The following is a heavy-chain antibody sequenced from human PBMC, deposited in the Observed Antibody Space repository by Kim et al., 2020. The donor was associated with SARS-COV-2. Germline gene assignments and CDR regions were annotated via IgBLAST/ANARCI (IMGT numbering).Heavy chain of an antibody. V-gene: IGHV3-53*01. D-gene: IGHD3-10*01. J-gene: IGHJ4*02. Sequence: YADSVKGRFTISRDNSNNTLYLQMNSLRAEDTAVYYCARDSGGTEGLFDYWGQGTLVTVSS. CDR3: ARDSGGTEGLFDY.